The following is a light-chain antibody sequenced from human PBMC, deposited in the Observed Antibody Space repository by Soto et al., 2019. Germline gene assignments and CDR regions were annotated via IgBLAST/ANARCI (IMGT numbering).Light chain of an antibody. CDR3: QQRSNWIT. CDR2: GAS. V-gene: IGKV3-11*01. J-gene: IGKJ5*01. Sequence: EIVLTQSPATLSLSPGERAALSCRASQSVSTYLAWYQQKPGQAPRLLIYGASNRATGIPGRFSGSGSGTDFTLTISSLEPEDFAVYYCQQRSNWITFGQGTRLEIK. CDR1: QSVSTY.